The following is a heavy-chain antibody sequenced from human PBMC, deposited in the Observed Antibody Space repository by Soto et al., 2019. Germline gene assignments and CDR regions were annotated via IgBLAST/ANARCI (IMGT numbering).Heavy chain of an antibody. D-gene: IGHD6-13*01. Sequence: QITLKESGPKLVKPTQTLTLTCTFSGFSLSTSGVGVGWIRQPPGKALEWLALIYWDDDKRYSPSLKSRLTITNDTSKSQVVLTITNMDRVYTATYYCAHRPYTAGRSWYYFHYWGQGTLVTVSS. J-gene: IGHJ4*02. CDR2: IYWDDDK. V-gene: IGHV2-5*02. CDR3: AHRPYTAGRSWYYFHY. CDR1: GFSLSTSGVG.